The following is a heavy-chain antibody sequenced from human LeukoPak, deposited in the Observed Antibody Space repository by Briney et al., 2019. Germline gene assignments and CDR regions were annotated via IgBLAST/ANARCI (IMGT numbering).Heavy chain of an antibody. Sequence: PSETLSLTCAVSGGSISSSNWWSWVRQPRGKGLEWIGEIYHSGSTNYNPSLKSRVTISVDKSKNQFSLKLSSVTAADTAVYYCARSYIVVVPAAPRHYYGMDIWGKGTTVTVSS. J-gene: IGHJ6*04. V-gene: IGHV4-4*02. CDR2: IYHSGST. CDR3: ARSYIVVVPAAPRHYYGMDI. D-gene: IGHD2-2*01. CDR1: GGSISSSNW.